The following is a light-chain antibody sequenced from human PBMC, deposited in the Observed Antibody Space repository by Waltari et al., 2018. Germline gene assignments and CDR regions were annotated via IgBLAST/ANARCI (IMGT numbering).Light chain of an antibody. CDR1: TLPNQY. J-gene: IGLJ3*02. V-gene: IGLV3-25*03. CDR3: QSADSITTFEV. CDR2: KGT. Sequence: SFELTQPPSVSVSPGQTASITCSGETLPNQYTYWYQKKEGQAPVLVIFKGTERPSGIPERFSGSSSGTVVTLTITGVRTEDEADYYCQSADSITTFEVFGGGTKLTVL.